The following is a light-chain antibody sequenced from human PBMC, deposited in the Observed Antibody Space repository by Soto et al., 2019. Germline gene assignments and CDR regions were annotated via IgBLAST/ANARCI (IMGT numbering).Light chain of an antibody. CDR3: ASYTNIGTPI. V-gene: IGLV2-14*01. CDR2: EVS. J-gene: IGLJ2*01. CDR1: SSDVGGYNS. Sequence: QSVLTQPASVSGSPGQSITISCTGTSSDVGGYNSVSWYQQHPGKVPKLMIFEVSSRPSGLSGRFSGSKSGNTASLTISGLQAEDEADYYCASYTNIGTPIFGGGTKLTVL.